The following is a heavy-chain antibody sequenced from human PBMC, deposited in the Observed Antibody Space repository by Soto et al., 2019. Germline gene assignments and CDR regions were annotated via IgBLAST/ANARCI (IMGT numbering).Heavy chain of an antibody. Sequence: SQTLSLTCSTSGDSVSSNIAAWNWVRQSPSGGLEWLGRTKYRSKWYTDYATSLKSRISINPDTSKNQVSLQLNSVTPEDTAVYYCASEGSSPLTYYFHXWGQAVLVTVSX. CDR2: TKYRSKWYT. CDR1: GDSVSSNIAA. CDR3: ASEGSSPLTYYFHX. J-gene: IGHJ4*02. D-gene: IGHD6-13*01. V-gene: IGHV6-1*01.